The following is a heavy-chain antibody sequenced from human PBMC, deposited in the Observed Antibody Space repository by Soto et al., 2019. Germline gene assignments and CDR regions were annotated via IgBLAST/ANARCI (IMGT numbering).Heavy chain of an antibody. Sequence: VQLVESGGGVVQPGGSLRLSCAASGFSFSKYWMHWVRQAPGKGLVWVSRIKTDGSRTNYADFVGGRFTISRDNAKNTLFLQLNGLRAEDSAVYFCAGTSDIYGELDSWGQGTVVTVSS. D-gene: IGHD5-18*01. CDR1: GFSFSKYW. J-gene: IGHJ4*02. CDR2: IKTDGSRT. CDR3: AGTSDIYGELDS. V-gene: IGHV3-74*01.